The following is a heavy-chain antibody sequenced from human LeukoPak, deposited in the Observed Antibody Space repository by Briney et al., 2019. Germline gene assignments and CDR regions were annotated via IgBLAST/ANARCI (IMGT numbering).Heavy chain of an antibody. V-gene: IGHV1-2*02. CDR3: ARDRYCSSNSCFGNLFDY. D-gene: IGHD2-2*01. CDR2: IDPNSGGT. CDR1: GYTFTGYY. J-gene: IGHJ4*02. Sequence: AASVKVSCKASGYTFTGYYIHWVRQAPGQGLEWMGWIDPNSGGTNSAQKFQGRVTMTRDTSISTAYMELSRLRSDDTAIYYCARDRYCSSNSCFGNLFDYWGQGTLVTVSS.